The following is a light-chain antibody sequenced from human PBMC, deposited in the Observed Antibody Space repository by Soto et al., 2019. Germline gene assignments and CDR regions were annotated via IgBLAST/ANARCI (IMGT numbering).Light chain of an antibody. Sequence: EIVLTQSPGTLSLSPGERATLSCRASQSVSSSHLAWYQQNPGQAPRPLISGAASRAICIPDRFSGSGSGTDFTLTISRLETEDFAVYYCQQYGSSPWTFGQGTKVEIK. J-gene: IGKJ1*01. CDR1: QSVSSSH. CDR2: GAA. CDR3: QQYGSSPWT. V-gene: IGKV3-20*01.